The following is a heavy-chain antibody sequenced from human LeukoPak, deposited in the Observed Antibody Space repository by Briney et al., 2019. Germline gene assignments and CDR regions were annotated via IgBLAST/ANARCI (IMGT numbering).Heavy chain of an antibody. Sequence: SETLSLTCDVSGYSISGGYFWGWIRQPPRMGLEWIGSTAHRGSTYYNPSLKGRVSISIDGSKNQFSLSLTAVTAADTAIYYCARVTRNSGWFFDYWGQGTLATVSS. CDR3: ARVTRNSGWFFDY. J-gene: IGHJ4*02. CDR1: GYSISGGYF. CDR2: TAHRGST. V-gene: IGHV4-38-2*01. D-gene: IGHD6-19*01.